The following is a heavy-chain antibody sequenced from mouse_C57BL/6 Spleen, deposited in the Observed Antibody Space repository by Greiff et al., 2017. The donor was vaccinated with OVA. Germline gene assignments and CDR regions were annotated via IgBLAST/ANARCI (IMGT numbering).Heavy chain of an antibody. Sequence: EVHLVESGGGLVKPGGSLKLSCAASGFTFSSYAMSWVRQTPEKRLEWVATISAGGSYTYYPDNVKGRITISRDNAKNNQYLQMSHLTSEDTAMYYCGRGGGTGTGTYFDYWGQGTTLTVSS. D-gene: IGHD4-1*01. CDR2: ISAGGSYT. V-gene: IGHV5-4*01. CDR3: GRGGGTGTGTYFDY. J-gene: IGHJ2*01. CDR1: GFTFSSYA.